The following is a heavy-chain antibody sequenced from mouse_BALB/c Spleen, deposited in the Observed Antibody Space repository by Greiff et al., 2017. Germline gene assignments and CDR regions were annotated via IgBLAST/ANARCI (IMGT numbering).Heavy chain of an antibody. CDR1: GFTFSSYT. Sequence: DVKLVESGGGLVKPGGSLKLSCAVSGFTFSSYTMSWVRQTPEKRLEWVATISSGGSYTYYPDSVKGRFTISRDNAKNTLYLQMSSLKSEDTAMYYCTRAIYYDNYPAWFAYWGQGTLVTVSA. J-gene: IGHJ3*01. CDR2: ISSGGSYT. CDR3: TRAIYYDNYPAWFAY. V-gene: IGHV5-6-4*01. D-gene: IGHD2-1*01.